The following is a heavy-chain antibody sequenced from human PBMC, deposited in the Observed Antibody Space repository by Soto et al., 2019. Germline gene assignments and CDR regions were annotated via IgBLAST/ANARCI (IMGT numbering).Heavy chain of an antibody. J-gene: IGHJ5*02. CDR2: ISSSGGTL. V-gene: IGHV3-48*03. CDR3: ARDVNYGSGSYYNTGRNWFDP. D-gene: IGHD3-10*01. Sequence: EVQLVESGGGLVQPGGSLRLSCAASGFTFSSYEMNWVRQAPGKGLGWVSYISSSGGTLYYEDSVKGRLTISRDNAKNSLYLQMNSLRAEDTAVYYCARDVNYGSGSYYNTGRNWFDPWGQGTLVTVSS. CDR1: GFTFSSYE.